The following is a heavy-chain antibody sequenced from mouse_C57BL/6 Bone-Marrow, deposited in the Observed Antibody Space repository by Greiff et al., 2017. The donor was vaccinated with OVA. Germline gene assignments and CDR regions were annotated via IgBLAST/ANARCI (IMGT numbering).Heavy chain of an antibody. V-gene: IGHV1-53*01. CDR1: GYTFTSYW. D-gene: IGHD1-1*01. J-gene: IGHJ1*03. CDR2: INPSNGGT. Sequence: VQLQQPVTELVKPGASVKLSCKASGYTFTSYWMHWVKQRPGQGLEWIGNINPSNGGTNYNEKFKSKATLTVDKSSSTAYMQLSSLTSEDSAVYYCARGDYGSSWYFDVWGTGTTVTVSS. CDR3: ARGDYGSSWYFDV.